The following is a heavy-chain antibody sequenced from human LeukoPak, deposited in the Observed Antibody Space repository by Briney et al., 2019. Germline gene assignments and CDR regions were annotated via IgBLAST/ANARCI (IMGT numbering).Heavy chain of an antibody. J-gene: IGHJ4*02. Sequence: SETLSLTCTVSGGSISSYYWSWIRQPPGKGLEWIGYIHYSGSTNYNPSLKSRVAISVDTSKNQFSLKLSSVTAADTALYFCASGYTYGRIDSWGQGTLVTVSS. CDR1: GGSISSYY. D-gene: IGHD5-18*01. V-gene: IGHV4-59*12. CDR2: IHYSGST. CDR3: ASGYTYGRIDS.